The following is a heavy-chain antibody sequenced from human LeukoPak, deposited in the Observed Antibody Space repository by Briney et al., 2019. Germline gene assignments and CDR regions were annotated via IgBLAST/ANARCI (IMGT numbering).Heavy chain of an antibody. CDR2: INPNSGGT. CDR1: GYTFTRYY. D-gene: IGHD6-13*01. CDR3: ARDSFWYSSSWYPDYFDY. V-gene: IGHV1-2*02. J-gene: IGHJ4*02. Sequence: ASVKVSCKASGYTFTRYYMHSVRPAPGQGGAWMGWINPNSGGTNYAQKFQGRVTMTRHTSISTAYKELSRLRSDDTAVYYSARDSFWYSSSWYPDYFDYWGQGTLVTVSS.